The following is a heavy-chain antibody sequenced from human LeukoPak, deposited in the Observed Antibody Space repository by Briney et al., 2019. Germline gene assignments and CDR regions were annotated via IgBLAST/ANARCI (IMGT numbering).Heavy chain of an antibody. J-gene: IGHJ6*03. CDR3: ASQVRLERRYYYMDV. D-gene: IGHD1-1*01. V-gene: IGHV4-34*01. CDR2: INHSGST. Sequence: SETLSLTCAVYGGSLSDYYWSWIRQPPGKGLEWIGEINHSGSTNYNPSLKSRVTISLDTSKNQFSLKLSSVTAADTAVYYCASQVRLERRYYYMDVWDKGTTVTVSS. CDR1: GGSLSDYY.